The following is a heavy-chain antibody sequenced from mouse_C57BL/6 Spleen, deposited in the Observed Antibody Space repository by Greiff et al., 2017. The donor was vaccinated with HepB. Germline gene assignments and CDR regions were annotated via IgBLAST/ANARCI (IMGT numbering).Heavy chain of an antibody. J-gene: IGHJ2*01. D-gene: IGHD2-4*01. CDR2: ISDGGSYT. CDR3: ARVSIYYDYDVDY. V-gene: IGHV5-4*01. CDR1: GFTFSSYA. Sequence: EVQLQESGGGLVKPGGSLKLSCAASGFTFSSYAMSWVRQTPEKRLEWVATISDGGSYTYYPDNVKGRFTISRDNAKNNLYLQMSHLKSEDTAMYYCARVSIYYDYDVDYWGQGTTLTVSS.